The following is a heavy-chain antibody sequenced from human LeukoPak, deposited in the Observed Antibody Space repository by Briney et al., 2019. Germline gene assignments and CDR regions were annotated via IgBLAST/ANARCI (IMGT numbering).Heavy chain of an antibody. J-gene: IGHJ4*02. CDR2: ITGSSTWT. D-gene: IGHD4-23*01. CDR3: SRIKYGGNSGYHFDY. CDR1: GFTFGNFG. V-gene: IGHV3-23*01. Sequence: GGSLRLSCEASGFTFGNFGMTWVRQAPGKGLQWVSGITGSSTWTYYAASVKGRFTVSRDNSKNIVYLQMHSLRVDDSAVYYCSRIKYGGNSGYHFDYWGQGTLVTVSS.